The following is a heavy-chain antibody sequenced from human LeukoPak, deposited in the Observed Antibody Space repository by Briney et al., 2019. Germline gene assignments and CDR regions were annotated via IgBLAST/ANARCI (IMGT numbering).Heavy chain of an antibody. CDR1: GYSISSGYY. CDR3: AREDSSSWYVGY. D-gene: IGHD6-13*01. CDR2: IYHSGST. J-gene: IGHJ1*01. Sequence: SETLSLTCTVSGYSISSGYYWGWIRQPPGKGLEWIGSIYHSGSTYYNPSLKSRVTISVDTSKNQFSLKLSSATAADTAVYYCAREDSSSWYVGYWGQGTLVTVSS. V-gene: IGHV4-38-2*02.